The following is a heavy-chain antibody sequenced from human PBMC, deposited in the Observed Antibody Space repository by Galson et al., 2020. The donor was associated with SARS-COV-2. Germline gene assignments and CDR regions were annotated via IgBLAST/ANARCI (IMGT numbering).Heavy chain of an antibody. V-gene: IGHV4-59*01. Sequence: SETLSLTCTVSGGSISSYYWSWIRQPPGKGLEWIGYIYYSGSTNYNPSLKSRVTISLDTSKNQFSLKLSSVTAADTAVYYCARDLGSSWYEQNWFDPWGQGTLVTVSS. CDR1: GGSISSYY. CDR2: IYYSGST. CDR3: ARDLGSSWYEQNWFDP. J-gene: IGHJ5*02. D-gene: IGHD6-13*01.